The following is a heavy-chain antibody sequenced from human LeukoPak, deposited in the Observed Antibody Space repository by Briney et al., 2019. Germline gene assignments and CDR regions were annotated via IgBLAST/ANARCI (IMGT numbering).Heavy chain of an antibody. J-gene: IGHJ6*03. CDR3: ARDMFPGSSGVVIKNMDI. Sequence: GGSLRLSCAASGFTFSSYWMSWVRQAPGKGLEWVANIKQDGSEKYYVDSVKGRFTISRDNAKNSLYLQMNSLRSDDTAVYYCARDMFPGSSGVVIKNMDIWGKGTTVTVSS. CDR1: GFTFSSYW. D-gene: IGHD3-3*01. CDR2: IKQDGSEK. V-gene: IGHV3-7*03.